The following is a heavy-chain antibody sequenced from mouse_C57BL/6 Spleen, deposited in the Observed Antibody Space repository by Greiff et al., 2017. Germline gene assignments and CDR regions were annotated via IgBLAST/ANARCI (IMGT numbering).Heavy chain of an antibody. CDR2: INPSSGYT. CDR1: GYTFTSYW. CDR3: ARRDCDYDFAMDY. J-gene: IGHJ4*01. D-gene: IGHD2-4*01. Sequence: QVQLQQSGAELSKPGASVKLSCKASGYTFTSYWMHWVKQRPGQGLEWIGYINPSSGYTKYNQKFKDKATLTADTSSSTADMQLGSLTYEDSAVYYCARRDCDYDFAMDYWGQGTSVTVSS. V-gene: IGHV1-7*01.